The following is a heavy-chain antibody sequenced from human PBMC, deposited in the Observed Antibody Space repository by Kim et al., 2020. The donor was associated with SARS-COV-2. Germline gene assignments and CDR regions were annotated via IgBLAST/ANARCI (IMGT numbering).Heavy chain of an antibody. V-gene: IGHV1-69*04. D-gene: IGHD3-10*01. CDR3: VLHGEMASLQEGAKFDY. J-gene: IGHJ4*02. Sequence: SVKVSCKASGGTFSSYAISWVRQAPGQGLEWMGRIIPILGIANYAQKFQGRVTITADKSTSTAYMELSSLRSEDTAVYYCVLHGEMASLQEGAKFDYWGQGTLVTVSS. CDR1: GGTFSSYA. CDR2: IIPILGIA.